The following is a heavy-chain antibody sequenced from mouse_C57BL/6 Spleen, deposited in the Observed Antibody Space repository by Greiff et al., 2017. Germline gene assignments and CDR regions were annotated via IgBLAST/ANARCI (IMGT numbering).Heavy chain of an antibody. CDR2: IDPANGNT. J-gene: IGHJ1*03. V-gene: IGHV14-3*01. Sequence: EVQLQQSVAELVRPGASVKLSCTASGFNIKNTYMHWVKQRPEQGLEWIGRIDPANGNTKYAPKFQGKATITADTSSNTAYLQLSSLTSGDTAIYYCASPITTVVANWYFDVWGTGTTVTVSS. D-gene: IGHD1-1*01. CDR3: ASPITTVVANWYFDV. CDR1: GFNIKNTY.